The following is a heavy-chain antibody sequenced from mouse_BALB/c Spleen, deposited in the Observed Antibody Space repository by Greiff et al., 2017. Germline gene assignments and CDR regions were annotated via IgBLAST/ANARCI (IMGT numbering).Heavy chain of an antibody. V-gene: IGHV5-6-5*01. CDR2: ISSGGST. Sequence: EVKLVESGGGLVKPGGSLKLSCAASGFTFSSYAMSWVRQTPEKRLEWVASISSGGSTYYPDSVKGRFTISRDNARNILYLQMSSLRSEDTAMYYCARGRDSVVADDWGQGTTLTVAS. CDR1: GFTFSSYA. J-gene: IGHJ2*01. CDR3: ARGRDSVVADD. D-gene: IGHD1-1*01.